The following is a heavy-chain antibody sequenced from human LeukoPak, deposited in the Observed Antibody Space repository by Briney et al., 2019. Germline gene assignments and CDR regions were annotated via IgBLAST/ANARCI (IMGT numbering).Heavy chain of an antibody. CDR2: MNPNSGNT. Sequence: ASVKVSCKASGYTFTSYDINWVRQATGQGPEWMGWMNPNSGNTGYAQKFQGRVTITRNTSISTAYMELSSLRSEDTAVYYCARLPLLSSGWPKPPDYWGQGTLVTVSS. J-gene: IGHJ4*02. D-gene: IGHD6-19*01. CDR3: ARLPLLSSGWPKPPDY. CDR1: GYTFTSYD. V-gene: IGHV1-8*03.